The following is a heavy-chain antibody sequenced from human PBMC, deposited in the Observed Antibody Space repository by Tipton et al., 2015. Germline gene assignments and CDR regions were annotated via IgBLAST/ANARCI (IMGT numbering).Heavy chain of an antibody. CDR2: IYYTGST. D-gene: IGHD6-13*01. Sequence: TLSLTCSVSGGSVSSANYYWSWIRQPPGKGLEWIGTIYYTGSTSYNPSLKSRVTISVDTTKNQFSLKLSSVTAADTAVYYCARSLFPETAGLENWFDPWGQGTLVTVSS. V-gene: IGHV4-39*01. CDR3: ARSLFPETAGLENWFDP. J-gene: IGHJ5*02. CDR1: GGSVSSANYY.